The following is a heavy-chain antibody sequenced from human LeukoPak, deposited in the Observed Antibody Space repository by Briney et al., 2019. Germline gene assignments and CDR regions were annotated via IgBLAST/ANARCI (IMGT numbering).Heavy chain of an antibody. CDR2: ISWDGGST. CDR1: GFTFDDYA. CDR3: ARGITMVRGVRGVDY. D-gene: IGHD3-10*01. V-gene: IGHV3-43D*03. J-gene: IGHJ4*02. Sequence: GGSLRLSCAASGFTFDDYAMHWVRQAPGKGLEWVSLISWDGGSTYYADSVKGRFTISRDNAKNSLYLQMNSLRAEDTAVYYCARGITMVRGVRGVDYWGQGTLVTVSS.